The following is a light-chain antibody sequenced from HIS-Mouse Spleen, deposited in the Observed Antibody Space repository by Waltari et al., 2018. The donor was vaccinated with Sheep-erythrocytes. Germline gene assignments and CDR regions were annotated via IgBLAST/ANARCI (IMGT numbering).Light chain of an antibody. CDR1: QSVLYSANNKNY. J-gene: IGKJ4*01. V-gene: IGKV4-1*01. CDR3: QQYYSTLT. CDR2: WAS. Sequence: DIVMTQSPDTLAVSLGERATINCKSSQSVLYSANNKNYLAWYQQKPGPPPNLLIYWASTRESGVPDRFSGSGSGTDFTLTISSLQAEDVAVYYCQQYYSTLTFGGGTKVEIK.